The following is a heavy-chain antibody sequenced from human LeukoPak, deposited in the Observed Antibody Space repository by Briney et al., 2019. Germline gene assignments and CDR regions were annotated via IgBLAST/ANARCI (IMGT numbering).Heavy chain of an antibody. CDR3: PRDRKSVATLWVYYMDV. D-gene: IGHD5-12*01. CDR2: IYTSGST. Sequence: PSQTLSLTCTVSGGSISSGSYYWSWIRQPAGKGLEWIGRIYTSGSTNYNPSLKSRVTISVDTSKNQFSLKLSSVTAADTAVYYCPRDRKSVATLWVYYMDVWGKGTTVTVSS. CDR1: GGSISSGSYY. V-gene: IGHV4-61*02. J-gene: IGHJ6*03.